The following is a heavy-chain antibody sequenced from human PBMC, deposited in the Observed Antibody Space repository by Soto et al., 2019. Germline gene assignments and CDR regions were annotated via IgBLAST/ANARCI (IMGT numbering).Heavy chain of an antibody. D-gene: IGHD3-3*01. V-gene: IGHV1-8*01. CDR2: MNPNSGNT. CDR3: ATFWSGYYTGVEGEH. CDR1: GYTFTSYD. J-gene: IGHJ1*01. Sequence: ASVKVSCKASGYTFTSYDINWVRQATGQGLEWMGWMNPNSGNTGYAQKFQGRVTMTRNTSISTAYMELSSVTAADTAVYYCATFWSGYYTGVEGEHWGQGTLVTVSS.